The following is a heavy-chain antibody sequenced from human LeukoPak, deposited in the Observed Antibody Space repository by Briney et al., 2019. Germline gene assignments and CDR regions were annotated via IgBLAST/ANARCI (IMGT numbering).Heavy chain of an antibody. CDR2: IIPIFGTA. Sequence: SVKVSCKASGGTFSSYAISWVRQAPGQGLEWMGGIIPIFGTANYAQKFQGRVTITADESTSTAYMELSSLRSEDTAVYYCARDRSAGLPSFYWGQGTLVTVSS. CDR1: GGTFSSYA. CDR3: ARDRSAGLPSFY. J-gene: IGHJ4*02. D-gene: IGHD6-13*01. V-gene: IGHV1-69*13.